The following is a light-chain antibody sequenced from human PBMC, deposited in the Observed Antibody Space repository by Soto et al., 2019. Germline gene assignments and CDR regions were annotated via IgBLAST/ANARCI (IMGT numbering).Light chain of an antibody. CDR2: EAS. J-gene: IGKJ4*01. CDR1: QGISSY. CDR3: QHHNNYPLT. V-gene: IGKV1-9*01. Sequence: DIQSTQSPSFLSASVGDRVTSTCRASQGISSYLLWYQQKPGKAPKLLIYEASTLQSGVPSRFSGSGSGTEFTLTISSLQPEDFATYYCQHHNNYPLTFGGGTKVEIK.